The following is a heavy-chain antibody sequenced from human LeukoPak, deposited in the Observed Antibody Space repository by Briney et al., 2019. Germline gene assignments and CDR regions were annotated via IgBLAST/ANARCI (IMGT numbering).Heavy chain of an antibody. CDR2: IYHSGST. J-gene: IGHJ4*02. CDR3: ARHGGRYAGLSYFDY. Sequence: SETLSLTCAVSGYSISSGYYWGWIRQPPGKGLEWIGSIYHSGSTYYNPSLKSRVTTSVDTSKNQFSLKLTSVTAADTPVYYCARHGGRYAGLSYFDYWGQGTLVTVSS. V-gene: IGHV4-38-2*01. CDR1: GYSISSGYY. D-gene: IGHD3-16*01.